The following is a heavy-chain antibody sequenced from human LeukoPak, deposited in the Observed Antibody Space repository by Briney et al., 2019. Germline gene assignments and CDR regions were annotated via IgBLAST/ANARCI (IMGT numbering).Heavy chain of an antibody. CDR3: ARDLLRGESTGGYHFDY. CDR1: GYTFTGYY. CDR2: INPNTGGT. D-gene: IGHD3-16*02. Sequence: GASVKVSCKASGYTFTGYYMHWVRQAPGQGLEWMGRINPNTGGTNYAQKFQGRVTMTRDTSISTAYMELSRLRSDDTAVFYCARDLLRGESTGGYHFDYWGQGTLVTVSS. J-gene: IGHJ4*02. V-gene: IGHV1-2*06.